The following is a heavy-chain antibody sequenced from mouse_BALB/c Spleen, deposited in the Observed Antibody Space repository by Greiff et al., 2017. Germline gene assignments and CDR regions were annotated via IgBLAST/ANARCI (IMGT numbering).Heavy chain of an antibody. CDR3: ARDQAKDGTWFAY. J-gene: IGHJ3*01. Sequence: EVMLVESGGGLVKPGGSLKLSCAASGFTFSSYAMSWVRQSPEKRLEWVAEISSGGSYTYYPDTVTGRFTISRDNAKNTLYLEMSSLRSEDTAMYYCARDQAKDGTWFAYWGQGTLVTVSA. CDR2: ISSGGSYT. D-gene: IGHD3-2*02. CDR1: GFTFSSYA. V-gene: IGHV5-9-4*01.